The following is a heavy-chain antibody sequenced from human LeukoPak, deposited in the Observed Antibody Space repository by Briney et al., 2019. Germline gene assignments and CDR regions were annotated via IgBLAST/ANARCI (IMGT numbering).Heavy chain of an antibody. V-gene: IGHV1-18*01. CDR2: LSAYNGNT. CDR3: ARDWIGSGSYYNWFDP. J-gene: IGHJ5*02. CDR1: GYTFTSYG. Sequence: ASVKVSCKASGYTFTSYGISWVRQAPGQGLEWMGWLSAYNGNTNYAQKLQGRVTMTTDTSTSTAYMELRSLRSDDTAVYYCARDWIGSGSYYNWFDPWGQGTLVTVSS. D-gene: IGHD1-26*01.